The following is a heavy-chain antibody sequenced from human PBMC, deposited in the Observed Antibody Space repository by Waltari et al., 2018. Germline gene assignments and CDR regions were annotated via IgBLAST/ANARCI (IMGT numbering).Heavy chain of an antibody. V-gene: IGHV4-39*07. CDR2: IHYSGSA. CDR3: ARVAATRPGWFDP. Sequence: QPQLQESGPGLVKASETLSLTCTVSGASLASRSSSYYWGWIRQPPGKGLEWIASIHYSGSAYYQASLKSRVTITVDTSKDQFSLKLNSVTAADTAMYYCARVAATRPGWFDPWGQGTLVTVSS. CDR1: GASLASRSSSYY. D-gene: IGHD6-25*01. J-gene: IGHJ5*02.